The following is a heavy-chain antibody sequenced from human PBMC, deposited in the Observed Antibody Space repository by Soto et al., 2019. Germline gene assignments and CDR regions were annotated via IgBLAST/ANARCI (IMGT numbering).Heavy chain of an antibody. V-gene: IGHV6-1*01. J-gene: IGHJ5*02. Sequence: SQTLSLTCAISGDSVSSNTASWNWIRQSPSRGLEWLGRTYFRSKWYNDYAVSVRSRIIINPDTSNNQFSLQLNSVTPEDTAVYFCAKGDNLGPKTGYAFDPWGQGIMVTVSS. CDR2: TYFRSKWYN. D-gene: IGHD5-12*01. CDR1: GDSVSSNTAS. CDR3: AKGDNLGPKTGYAFDP.